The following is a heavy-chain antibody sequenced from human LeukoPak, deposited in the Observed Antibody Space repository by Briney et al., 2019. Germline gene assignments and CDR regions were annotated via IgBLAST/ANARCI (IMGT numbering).Heavy chain of an antibody. V-gene: IGHV3-48*03. J-gene: IGHJ6*03. CDR3: ARDPYSGSYWADYYYYIDV. CDR2: ISSSGSTI. CDR1: GFTFSSYE. Sequence: GGSLRLSCAASGFTFSSYEMNWVRQAPGKGLEWVSYISSSGSTIYYADSVKGRFTISRDNAKNSLYLQMNSLRAEDTAVYYCARDPYSGSYWADYYYYIDVWGKGTTVTISS. D-gene: IGHD1-26*01.